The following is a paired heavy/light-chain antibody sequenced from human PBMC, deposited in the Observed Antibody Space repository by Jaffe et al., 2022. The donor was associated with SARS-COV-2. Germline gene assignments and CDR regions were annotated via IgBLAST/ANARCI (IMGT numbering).Heavy chain of an antibody. CDR1: GGSIRNYY. CDR3: AEGLDHRRFDY. J-gene: IGHJ4*02. Sequence: QVQLQESGPGLVKPSETLSLTCTVSGGSIRNYYWSWIRQPPGKGLEWVGYISYSGGTNYNPSLKSRVTISIDTSKNQFSLKLTSVTAADAAVYYCAEGLDHRRFDYWGQGTLVTVSS. CDR2: ISYSGGT. V-gene: IGHV4-59*01. D-gene: IGHD1-1*01.
Light chain of an antibody. Sequence: QSVLTQPPSVSAAPGQKVTISCSGSGSNIGNNFVSWYQQLPKTAPKLLIYENNKRPSGIPDRFSGSKSGTSATLDITGLQTGDEADYYCGAWDSSLRGVFGGGTKLTVL. CDR3: GAWDSSLRGV. CDR2: ENN. J-gene: IGLJ3*02. CDR1: GSNIGNNF. V-gene: IGLV1-51*02.